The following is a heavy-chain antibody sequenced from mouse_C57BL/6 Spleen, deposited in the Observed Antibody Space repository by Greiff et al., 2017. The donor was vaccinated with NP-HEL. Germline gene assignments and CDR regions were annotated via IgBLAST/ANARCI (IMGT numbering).Heavy chain of an antibody. D-gene: IGHD2-5*01. V-gene: IGHV1-54*01. Sequence: QVQLQQSGAELVRPGTSVKVSCKASGYAFTNYLIEWVKQRPGQGLEWIGVINPGSGGTNYNEKFKGKATLTADKSSSTAYMQLSSLTSEDSAVYFCARSGYSKEFAYWGQGTLVTVSA. CDR1: GYAFTNYL. CDR3: ARSGYSKEFAY. CDR2: INPGSGGT. J-gene: IGHJ3*01.